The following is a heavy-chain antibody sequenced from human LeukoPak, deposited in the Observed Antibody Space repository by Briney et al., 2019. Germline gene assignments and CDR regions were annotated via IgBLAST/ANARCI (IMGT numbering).Heavy chain of an antibody. V-gene: IGHV4-39*01. CDR2: IYYSGST. CDR1: GGSISSSSCY. J-gene: IGHJ4*02. D-gene: IGHD3-9*01. Sequence: SETLSLTCTVSGGSISSSSCYWGWIRQPPGKGLECIGSIYYSGSTYYNPSPKSRVSISVDTSKNQFSLKLSSVTAADTVVYYCATQRGAYVDYYFDYWGQGTLVTVSS. CDR3: ATQRGAYVDYYFDY.